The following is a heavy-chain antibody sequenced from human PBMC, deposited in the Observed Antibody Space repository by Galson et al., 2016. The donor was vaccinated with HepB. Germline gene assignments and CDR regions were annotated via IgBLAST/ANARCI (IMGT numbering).Heavy chain of an antibody. V-gene: IGHV3-48*01. J-gene: IGHJ4*02. CDR1: GFTLSSYS. CDR3: ARDFDY. CDR2: ISSSSSTI. Sequence: SLRLSCAASGFTLSSYSMHWVRQAPGKGLEWVSYISSSSSTIYYAASVKGRFTISRDNSKNSLYLQMNRLRAKDTAVYYCARDFDYWGQGTLVTVSS.